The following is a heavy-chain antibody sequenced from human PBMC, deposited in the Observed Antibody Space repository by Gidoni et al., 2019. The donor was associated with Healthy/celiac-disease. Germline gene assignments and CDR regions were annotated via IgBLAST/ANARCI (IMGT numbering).Heavy chain of an antibody. CDR1: GCTFSSYD. CDR3: ARAPQYYYDSSGPGARDLWYAFDI. D-gene: IGHD3-22*01. V-gene: IGHV3-13*01. CDR2: IGTAGDT. Sequence: EVQLVESGGGLVQPGGSLRLSCAASGCTFSSYDLHWVRQATGKGLGWVSAIGTAGDTYYPGSVKGRFTISRENAKNSLYLQMNSLRAGDTAVYYCARAPQYYYDSSGPGARDLWYAFDIWGQGTMVTVSS. J-gene: IGHJ3*02.